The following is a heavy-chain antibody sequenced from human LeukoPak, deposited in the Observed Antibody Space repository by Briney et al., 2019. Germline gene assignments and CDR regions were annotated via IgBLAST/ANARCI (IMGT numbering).Heavy chain of an antibody. CDR1: GGSINNSSYY. V-gene: IGHV4-39*02. CDR3: ARLRSWQLRVDY. CDR2: INFGGST. D-gene: IGHD6-13*01. J-gene: IGHJ4*02. Sequence: SETLSLTCTVSGGSINNSSYYWGWIRQPPGRGLEWIGSINFGGSTYFNPSLKSRVTISIDTSKNDFSLKLTSVTAADTAVYYCARLRSWQLRVDYWGQGTLVTVSS.